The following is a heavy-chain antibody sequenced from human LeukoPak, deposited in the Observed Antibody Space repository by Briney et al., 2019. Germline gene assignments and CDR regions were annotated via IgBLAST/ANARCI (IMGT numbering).Heavy chain of an antibody. CDR2: ISADGRST. V-gene: IGHV3-64D*08. D-gene: IGHD3-16*01. J-gene: IGHJ4*02. CDR1: GFXFRTYV. CDR3: VKYSPGESARYLSF. Sequence: PGGSLRLSCSASGFXFRTYVMHWVRQAPGKGLEYVSAISADGRSTYYADSVRGRFTISRDNSKNTLSLQMTSLWADDTALYYCVKYSPGESARYLSFWGQGTLVTVAS.